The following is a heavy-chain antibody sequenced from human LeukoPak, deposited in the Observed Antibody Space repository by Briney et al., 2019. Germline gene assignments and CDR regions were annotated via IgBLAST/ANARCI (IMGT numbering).Heavy chain of an antibody. J-gene: IGHJ4*02. D-gene: IGHD3-16*01. Sequence: PSQTLDSPGPSPGCPIRSGGYCWCSSRQPRGEGLGRIWYIYYSGSTYYNPSLKSRVTISVDTSKNQFSLKLSSVTAADTAVYYCARANDYVWYFDYWGQGTLVTVSS. CDR1: GCPIRSGGYC. CDR2: IYYSGST. CDR3: ARANDYVWYFDY. V-gene: IGHV4-31*02.